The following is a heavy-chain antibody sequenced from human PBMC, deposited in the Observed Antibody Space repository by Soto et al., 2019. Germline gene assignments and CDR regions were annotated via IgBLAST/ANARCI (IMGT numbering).Heavy chain of an antibody. CDR2: IYPGDSDT. D-gene: IGHD6-6*01. V-gene: IGHV5-51*01. Sequence: GESLKISCKGSGYSFTSYWIGWVRQMPGKGLEWMGIIYPGDSDTRYSPSFQGQVTISADKSISTAYLQWSSLKASDTAMYYCARASSSFNDYYYYYYMDVWGKGTTVTVSS. CDR3: ARASSSFNDYYYYYYMDV. J-gene: IGHJ6*03. CDR1: GYSFTSYW.